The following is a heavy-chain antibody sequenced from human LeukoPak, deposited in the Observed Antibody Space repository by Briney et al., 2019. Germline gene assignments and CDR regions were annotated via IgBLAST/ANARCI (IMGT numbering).Heavy chain of an antibody. J-gene: IGHJ4*02. Sequence: PGGSLRLSCAASGFTVSSNYMSWVRQAPGKGLEWVSVIYSGGSTYYADSVKGRFTISRDNSKNTLYLQMDSLRAEDTAVYYCAKDHCGRDCYSRGFDYWGQGTLVTVSS. D-gene: IGHD2-21*02. CDR1: GFTVSSNY. CDR2: IYSGGST. CDR3: AKDHCGRDCYSRGFDY. V-gene: IGHV3-53*05.